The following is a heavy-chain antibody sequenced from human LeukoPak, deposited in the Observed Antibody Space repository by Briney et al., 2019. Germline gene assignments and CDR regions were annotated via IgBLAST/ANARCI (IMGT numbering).Heavy chain of an antibody. CDR3: ARRSGVLDSRDSRYHFDH. CDR1: GGSISSHY. J-gene: IGHJ4*02. D-gene: IGHD3-22*01. V-gene: IGHV4-59*11. CDR2: IYYSGST. Sequence: SETLSLTCIVSGGSISSHYWSWIRQTPGKGLEYIGYIYYSGSTDYNPSLKSRVTISLDTSKNQFSLHLSSVTAADTAVYYCARRSGVLDSRDSRYHFDHWGQGTLVTVSS.